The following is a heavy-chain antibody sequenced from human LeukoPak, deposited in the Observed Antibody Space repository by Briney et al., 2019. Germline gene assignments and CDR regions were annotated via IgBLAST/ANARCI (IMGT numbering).Heavy chain of an antibody. CDR3: ARYLYGSGSYPNYYYYYYMDV. D-gene: IGHD3-10*01. V-gene: IGHV4-34*01. Sequence: PSETLSLTCAVYGGSFSGYYWSWLRQPPGKGLEWIGEINHSGSTNYNPSLKSRVTISVDTSKNQFSLKLSSVTAADTAVYYCARYLYGSGSYPNYYYYYYMDVWGKGTTVTISS. CDR1: GGSFSGYY. J-gene: IGHJ6*03. CDR2: INHSGST.